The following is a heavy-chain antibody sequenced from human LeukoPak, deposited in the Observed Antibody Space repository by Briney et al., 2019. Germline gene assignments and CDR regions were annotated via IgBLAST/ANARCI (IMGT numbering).Heavy chain of an antibody. CDR3: ARKLGYCTGASCYVDY. D-gene: IGHD2-2*01. J-gene: IGHJ4*02. Sequence: GGSLRLSCTASGFIFSSYWMTWVRQAPGKGLEWVANVKQDGNEKYYVDSVKGRFTISRDNAQNSLYLQMNSLRADDTAVYYCARKLGYCTGASCYVDYWGQETLVTVSS. CDR1: GFIFSSYW. CDR2: VKQDGNEK. V-gene: IGHV3-7*03.